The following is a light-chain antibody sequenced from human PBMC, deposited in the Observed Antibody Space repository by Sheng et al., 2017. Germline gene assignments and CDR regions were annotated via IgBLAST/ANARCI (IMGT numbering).Light chain of an antibody. V-gene: IGLV1-44*01. CDR2: SNN. J-gene: IGLJ3*02. CDR3: AAWDDSLNGSWV. Sequence: QSVLTQPPSASGTPGQRVTISCSGSSSNIGSNTVNWYQQLPGTAPKLLIYSNNLRPSGVPDRFSGSKSGTSASLAINGLQSEDEADYYCAAWDDSLNGSWVFGGGTKLTVL. CDR1: SSNIGSNT.